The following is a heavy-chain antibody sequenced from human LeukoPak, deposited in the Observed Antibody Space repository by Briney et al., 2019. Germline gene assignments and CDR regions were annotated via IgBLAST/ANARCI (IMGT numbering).Heavy chain of an antibody. CDR1: GFTFHDYA. Sequence: GRSLRLSCVASGFTFHDYAMRWVRHAPGKGLEWVSVITWNSGTIDYADSVKGRFTISRDNAENSLDLQMNSLRPEDTALYYCAKGYHEDYYYYGLDVWGQGTTVTVSS. J-gene: IGHJ6*02. CDR2: ITWNSGTI. CDR3: AKGYHEDYYYYGLDV. D-gene: IGHD1-14*01. V-gene: IGHV3-9*01.